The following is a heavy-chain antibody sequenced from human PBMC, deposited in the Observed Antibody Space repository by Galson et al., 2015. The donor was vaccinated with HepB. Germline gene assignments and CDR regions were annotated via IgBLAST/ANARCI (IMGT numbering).Heavy chain of an antibody. CDR2: IKQDGSEK. J-gene: IGHJ6*02. CDR3: AREYSSSWYVVWYYYYGMDV. CDR1: GFTFSSYW. Sequence: SLRLSCAASGFTFSSYWMSWVRQAPGKGLEWVANIKQDGSEKYYVDSVKGRFTISRDNAKNSLYLQMNGLRAEDTAVYYCAREYSSSWYVVWYYYYGMDVWGQGTTVTVSS. D-gene: IGHD6-13*01. V-gene: IGHV3-7*03.